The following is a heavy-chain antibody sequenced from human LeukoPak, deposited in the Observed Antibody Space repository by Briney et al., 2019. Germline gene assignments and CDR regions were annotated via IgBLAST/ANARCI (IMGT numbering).Heavy chain of an antibody. V-gene: IGHV4-59*01. CDR2: IYYSGST. J-gene: IGHJ6*02. CDR1: GDSISSYY. Sequence: SETLSLTCTVSGDSISSYYWSWIRQPPGKGLEWIGYIYYSGSTNYNPSLKSRVTISVDTSKNQFSLKLSSVTAADTAVYYCARGYSYGRYYYYGMDVWGQGTTVTVSS. D-gene: IGHD5-18*01. CDR3: ARGYSYGRYYYYGMDV.